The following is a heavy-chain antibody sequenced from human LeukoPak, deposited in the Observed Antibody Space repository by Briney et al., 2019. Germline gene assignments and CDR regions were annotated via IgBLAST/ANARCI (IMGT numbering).Heavy chain of an antibody. CDR3: ARARKGYYFDY. V-gene: IGHV3-11*04. CDR2: IDTSGSAM. D-gene: IGHD1-14*01. CDR1: GFTFSDNY. J-gene: IGHJ4*02. Sequence: PGGSLRLSCAASGFTFSDNYMIWIRQAPGKGLGWVSYIDTSGSAMYYAVPVKGRFTISRDNARNSLYLQMNSLRAEDTAVYYCARARKGYYFDYWGQGTLVTVSS.